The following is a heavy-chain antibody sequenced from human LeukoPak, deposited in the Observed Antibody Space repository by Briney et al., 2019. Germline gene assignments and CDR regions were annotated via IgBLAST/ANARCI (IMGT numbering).Heavy chain of an antibody. J-gene: IGHJ4*02. CDR1: GGTFSSYA. D-gene: IGHD3-22*01. Sequence: ASVKVSCKASGGTFSSYAISWVRQAPGQGREWMGRIIPILGIANYAQKFQGRVTITADKSTSTAYMELSSLRSEDTAVYYCARQRYYYDSSGSLNLDYWGQGTLVTVSS. V-gene: IGHV1-69*04. CDR3: ARQRYYYDSSGSLNLDY. CDR2: IIPILGIA.